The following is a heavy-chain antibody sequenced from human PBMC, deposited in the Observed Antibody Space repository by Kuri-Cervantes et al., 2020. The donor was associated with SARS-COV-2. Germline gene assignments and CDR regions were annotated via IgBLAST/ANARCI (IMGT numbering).Heavy chain of an antibody. CDR1: GYTSTGYY. CDR3: ARRGEIVVVVAAEHYYYYYGMDV. CDR2: IKSNSGGT. D-gene: IGHD2-15*01. Sequence: ASVKVSCKASGYTSTGYYLHWVRQAPGQGLEWMGWIKSNSGGTNYAQNFQGWATMTRDTSISTAHMELSRLRSDDTAVYYCARRGEIVVVVAAEHYYYYYGMDVWGQGTTVTVSS. V-gene: IGHV1-2*04. J-gene: IGHJ6*02.